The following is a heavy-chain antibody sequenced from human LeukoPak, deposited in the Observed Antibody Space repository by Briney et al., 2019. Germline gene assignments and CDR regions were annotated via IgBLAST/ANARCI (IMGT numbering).Heavy chain of an antibody. Sequence: QPGGSLRLSCAASGFTFSSYEMNWVRQAPGKGLEWVSYISSSGSTIYYADSVKGRFTISRDNAKNSLYLQMNSLRAEDTAVYYCASMTTVTTSYGQYPDYWGQGTLVTVSS. CDR3: ASMTTVTTSYGQYPDY. J-gene: IGHJ4*02. D-gene: IGHD4-17*01. CDR1: GFTFSSYE. V-gene: IGHV3-48*03. CDR2: ISSSGSTI.